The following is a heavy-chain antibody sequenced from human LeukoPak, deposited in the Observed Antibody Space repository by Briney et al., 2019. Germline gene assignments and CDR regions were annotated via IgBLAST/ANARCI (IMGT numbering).Heavy chain of an antibody. D-gene: IGHD1-1*01. CDR3: ARDRLLEDRHYYSYYYMDV. J-gene: IGHJ6*03. CDR1: GFTFTSYT. V-gene: IGHV3-21*01. Sequence: PGGSLRLSCAASGFTFTSYTINWVRQAPGKGLEWVSSISSSSSYIYYADSVKGRFTISRDNAKNSLYLQMNSLRAEDTAVYYCARDRLLEDRHYYSYYYMDVWGKGTTVTVSS. CDR2: ISSSSSYI.